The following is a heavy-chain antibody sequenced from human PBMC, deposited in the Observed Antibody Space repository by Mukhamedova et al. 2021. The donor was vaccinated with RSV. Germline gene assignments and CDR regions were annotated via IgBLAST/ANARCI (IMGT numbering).Heavy chain of an antibody. CDR2: INPSGGST. J-gene: IGHJ4*02. V-gene: IGHV1-46*01. Sequence: MHWVRQAPGQGLEWMGIINPSGGSTSYAQKLQGRVTMTRDTSTSTVYKELSSLRSEDTAVYYCASDFGELLGYWGQGTLVTVS. CDR3: ASDFGELLGY. D-gene: IGHD3-10*01.